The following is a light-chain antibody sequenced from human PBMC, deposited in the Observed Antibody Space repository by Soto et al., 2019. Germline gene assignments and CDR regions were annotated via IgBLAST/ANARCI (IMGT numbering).Light chain of an antibody. J-gene: IGKJ4*01. Sequence: IVLTQSPGTLSLSPWERATLSFMASQSVSSSYLAWYQQKPGQAPRLLIYGASSRATGIPDRFSGSGSGTEFTLTISSLQSEDFAVYYCQQYNNWPPFTFGGGTKVDIK. CDR3: QQYNNWPPFT. CDR2: GAS. CDR1: QSVSSSY. V-gene: IGKV3-20*01.